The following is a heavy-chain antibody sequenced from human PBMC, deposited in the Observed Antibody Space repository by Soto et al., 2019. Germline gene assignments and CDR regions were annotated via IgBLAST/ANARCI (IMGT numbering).Heavy chain of an antibody. CDR2: IYYSGST. J-gene: IGHJ5*02. V-gene: IGHV4-59*01. CDR3: ASTYGDYIPRP. Sequence: PSETLSLTCTVSGGSISSYYWSWIRQPPGKGLEWIGYIYYSGSTNYNPSLKSRVTISVDTSKNQFSLKLSSVTAADTAVYYCASTYGDYIPRPWGQGTLVTVSS. CDR1: GGSISSYY. D-gene: IGHD4-17*01.